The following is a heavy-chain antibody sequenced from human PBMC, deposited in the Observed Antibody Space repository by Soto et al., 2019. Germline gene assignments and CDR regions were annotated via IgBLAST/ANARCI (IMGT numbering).Heavy chain of an antibody. Sequence: PGGSLRLSCAASGFTFSNAWMNWVRQAPGKGLEWVGRIKSKTDGGTTDYAAPVKGRFTISRDGSKNTLYLQMNSLKTEDTAVYYCTTVYQYSSGWTPEAYYYYGMDVWGQGTTVTVSS. J-gene: IGHJ6*02. D-gene: IGHD6-19*01. CDR2: IKSKTDGGTT. V-gene: IGHV3-15*07. CDR1: GFTFSNAW. CDR3: TTVYQYSSGWTPEAYYYYGMDV.